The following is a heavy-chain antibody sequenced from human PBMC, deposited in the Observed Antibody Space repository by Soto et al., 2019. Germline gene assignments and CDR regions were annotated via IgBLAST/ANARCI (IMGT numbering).Heavy chain of an antibody. D-gene: IGHD3-22*01. CDR2: IIPIFGTA. Sequence: QVQLVQSGAEVKKPGSSVKVSCKASGDTFSSYAISWVRQAPGQGLEWMGGIIPIFGTANYAQKFQGRVTITADESTSTAYMELSSVRSEATAVYYCARDGSGYRSRASPMDVWGQGTTVTVSS. V-gene: IGHV1-69*01. CDR3: ARDGSGYRSRASPMDV. CDR1: GDTFSSYA. J-gene: IGHJ6*02.